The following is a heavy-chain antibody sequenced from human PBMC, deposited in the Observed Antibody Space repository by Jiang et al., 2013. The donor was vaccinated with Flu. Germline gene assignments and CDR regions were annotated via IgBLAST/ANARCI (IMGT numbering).Heavy chain of an antibody. CDR2: INPSGGDT. V-gene: IGHV1-46*01. J-gene: IGHJ4*02. CDR1: GYTLTTYY. CDR3: ARGNSAATDMF. D-gene: IGHD6-13*01. Sequence: ASGYTLTTYYMHWVRQAPGQGLEWMGLINPSGGDTMFAQRFQGRVTMTRDTSTSTVYMELSSLRSEDTAVYYCARGNSAATDMFWGQGTLVTVSS.